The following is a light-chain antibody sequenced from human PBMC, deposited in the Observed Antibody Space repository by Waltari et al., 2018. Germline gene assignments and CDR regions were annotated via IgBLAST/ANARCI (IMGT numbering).Light chain of an antibody. CDR1: SSDVGGYNY. V-gene: IGLV2-14*01. CDR3: CSFTGRSTWV. CDR2: DVS. Sequence: QSALTQPASVSGSPGQSITITRTGTSSDVGGYNYVSWYQQHPGKVPKLLIFDVSNRPSGVSKRFSGSKSGNTASLTISGLQAEDESDYYCCSFTGRSTWVFGGGTKLTVL. J-gene: IGLJ3*02.